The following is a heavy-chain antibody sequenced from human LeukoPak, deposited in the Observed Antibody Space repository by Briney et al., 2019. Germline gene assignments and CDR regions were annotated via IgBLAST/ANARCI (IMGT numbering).Heavy chain of an antibody. D-gene: IGHD6-13*01. CDR1: GFTFSSYW. V-gene: IGHV3-74*01. Sequence: GGSLRLSCAASGFTFSSYWMHWVRQAPGKGLVWVSRINSDGSSTSYADSVKGRFTISRDNAKNTLYLQMNSLRAKDTAVYYCARDGYSSIDFDYWGQGTLVTVSS. J-gene: IGHJ4*02. CDR3: ARDGYSSIDFDY. CDR2: INSDGSST.